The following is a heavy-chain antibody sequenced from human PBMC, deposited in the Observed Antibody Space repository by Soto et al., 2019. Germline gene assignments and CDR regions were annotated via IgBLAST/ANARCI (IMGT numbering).Heavy chain of an antibody. J-gene: IGHJ6*02. CDR2: IYPGDSDT. CDR1: GYSFTSYW. D-gene: IGHD3-22*01. CDR3: ARLLIHYYDSSGYSPTHYYYYGVDV. Sequence: GESLKISCKGSGYSFTSYWIGWVRQMPGKGLEWMGIIYPGDSDTRYSPSFQGQVTISADKSISTAYLQWSSLKASDTAMYYCARLLIHYYDSSGYSPTHYYYYGVDVWGQGTTVTVSS. V-gene: IGHV5-51*01.